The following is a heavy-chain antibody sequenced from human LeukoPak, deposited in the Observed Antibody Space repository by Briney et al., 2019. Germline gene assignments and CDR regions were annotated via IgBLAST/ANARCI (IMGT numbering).Heavy chain of an antibody. CDR2: INPNSGGT. D-gene: IGHD3-10*01. Sequence: ASVKVSCKASGYTFTGYYMHWVRQAPGQGLEWMGWINPNSGGTNYAQKFQGRVTMTRDTSISTAYMELSRLRSDDTAVYYCARKYGVRGVKLDPWGQGTLVTVSS. J-gene: IGHJ5*02. CDR1: GYTFTGYY. CDR3: ARKYGVRGVKLDP. V-gene: IGHV1-2*02.